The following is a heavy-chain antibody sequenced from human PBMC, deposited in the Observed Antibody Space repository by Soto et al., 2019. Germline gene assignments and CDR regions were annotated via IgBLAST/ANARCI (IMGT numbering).Heavy chain of an antibody. J-gene: IGHJ4*02. V-gene: IGHV3-23*01. Sequence: EVQVSESGGGLVQPGGSLRLSCATSGFTFSNYPMNWVRQAPGKGLEWVSGISAGGDRTYYADSVKGRFTIFRDNSKNSVSLRMNSRRVEDTAVSYCAGRVWGQGTRVTVSS. CDR1: GFTFSNYP. CDR2: ISAGGDRT. CDR3: AGRV.